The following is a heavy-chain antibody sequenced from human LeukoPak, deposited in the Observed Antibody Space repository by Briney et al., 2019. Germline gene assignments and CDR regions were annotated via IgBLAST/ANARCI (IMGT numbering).Heavy chain of an antibody. J-gene: IGHJ3*02. CDR1: GFTFSSYW. D-gene: IGHD2-2*01. CDR2: INTEGSST. V-gene: IGHV3-74*01. CDR3: ARAEDCSSISCPRAFDI. Sequence: GGSLRLSCAASGFTFSSYWMHWVRQVPGKGLVWVSRINTEGSSTNYADSVRGRFTISRDNAKNTLYLQMNSLRAEDTAVYYCARAEDCSSISCPRAFDIWGQGTMVTVS.